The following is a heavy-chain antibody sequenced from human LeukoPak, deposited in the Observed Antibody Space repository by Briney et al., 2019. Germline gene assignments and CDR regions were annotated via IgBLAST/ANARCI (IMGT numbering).Heavy chain of an antibody. CDR1: GGSISSSTYY. Sequence: SSETLSLTCTVSGGSISSSTYYWGWIRQPPGKGLEWIGSIYYSGSTYYNPSLKSRVTISVDTSKNQFSLKLSSVTAADTAVYYCARHEVGPPYSSGWYFDYWGQGTLVTVSS. V-gene: IGHV4-39*01. CDR3: ARHEVGPPYSSGWYFDY. D-gene: IGHD6-13*01. J-gene: IGHJ4*02. CDR2: IYYSGST.